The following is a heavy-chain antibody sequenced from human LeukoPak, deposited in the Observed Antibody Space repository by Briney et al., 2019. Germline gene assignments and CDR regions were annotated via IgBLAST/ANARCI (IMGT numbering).Heavy chain of an antibody. CDR1: GGSISDSSFY. J-gene: IGHJ4*02. CDR2: VHSSGNT. D-gene: IGHD5-18*01. CDR3: ARHRHSHHYDY. Sequence: SETLSLTCTVSGGSISDSSFYWGWIRQSPGKGLEWIGSVHSSGNTNYAPSLNSRVTLSVDTSKNQFSLNLSSVTAADTAVYYCARHRHSHHYDYWGQGTLVTVSS. V-gene: IGHV4-39*01.